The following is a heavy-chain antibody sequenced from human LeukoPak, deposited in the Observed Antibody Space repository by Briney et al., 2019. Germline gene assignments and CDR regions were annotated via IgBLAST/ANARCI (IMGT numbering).Heavy chain of an antibody. V-gene: IGHV4-39*07. CDR3: GRATYYYDSSGRYAFDI. CDR2: IYYSGST. CDR1: GGSISSSSYY. J-gene: IGHJ3*02. Sequence: KPSETLSLTCTVSGGSISSSSYYWGWIRQPPGKGLEWIGSIYYSGSTYYNPSLKSRVTISVDKSKNQFSLKLSSVTAADTAVYYCGRATYYYDSSGRYAFDIWGQGTMVTVSS. D-gene: IGHD3-22*01.